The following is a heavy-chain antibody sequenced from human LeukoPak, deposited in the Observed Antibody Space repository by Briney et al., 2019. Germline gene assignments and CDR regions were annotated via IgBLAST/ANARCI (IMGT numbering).Heavy chain of an antibody. CDR2: INWNGGST. CDR1: GFTFDDYG. V-gene: IGHV3-20*04. CDR3: ARDQFPYSSGWEFDY. D-gene: IGHD6-19*01. J-gene: IGHJ4*02. Sequence: PGGSLRLSCAASGFTFDDYGMSWVRQAPGKGLEWVSGINWNGGSTGYADSVKGRFTISRDNAKNSLYLQMNSLRAEDTALYYCARDQFPYSSGWEFDYWGQGTLVTVSS.